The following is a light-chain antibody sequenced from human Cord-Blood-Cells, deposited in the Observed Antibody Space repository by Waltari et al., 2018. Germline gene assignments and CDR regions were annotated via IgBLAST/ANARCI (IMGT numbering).Light chain of an antibody. Sequence: DMHMPHSPSTVSTSVGDRVTNTCRASQGISSWLAWYQQKPGKAPKLLIYAASSLQSGVPSRFSGSGSGTDFTLTISSLQSEDFATYYCQQANSFPLTFGGGTKVEIK. J-gene: IGKJ4*01. CDR2: AAS. CDR1: QGISSW. CDR3: QQANSFPLT. V-gene: IGKV1D-12*01.